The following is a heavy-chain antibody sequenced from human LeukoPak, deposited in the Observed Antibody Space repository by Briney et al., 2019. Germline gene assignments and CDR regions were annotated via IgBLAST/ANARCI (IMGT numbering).Heavy chain of an antibody. CDR3: AREWGLESSGYYYAY. CDR1: GGSIMSYY. D-gene: IGHD3-22*01. J-gene: IGHJ4*02. Sequence: PSETLSLTCTVSGGSIMSYYWSWIRQPPGKGLEWIGYVYHSGGTNYNPSLQSRVTISVDTSKNQVSLKLNSVTAADTAVYYCAREWGLESSGYYYAYWGQGTLVTVSS. V-gene: IGHV4-59*01. CDR2: VYHSGGT.